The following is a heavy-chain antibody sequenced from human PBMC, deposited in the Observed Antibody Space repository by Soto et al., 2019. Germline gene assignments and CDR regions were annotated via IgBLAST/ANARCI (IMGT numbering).Heavy chain of an antibody. J-gene: IGHJ6*02. V-gene: IGHV4-61*01. CDR1: GGSVSSESHY. CDR3: ARDQYDFLSGCYYYAMEV. D-gene: IGHD3-3*01. Sequence: QVQLQESGPGLVKPSETLSLTCTVSGGSVSSESHYWSWIRPTPGQGLGWIGYIYYTGSTNYNPSLQGRVTMSVDTSRDQVSLRLRSVSRSVTAVYYCARDQYDFLSGCYYYAMEVCGQGTKVTVSS. CDR2: IYYTGST.